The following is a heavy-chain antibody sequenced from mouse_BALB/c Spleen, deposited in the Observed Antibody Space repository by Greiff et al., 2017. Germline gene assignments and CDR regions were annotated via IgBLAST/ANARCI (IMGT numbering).Heavy chain of an antibody. CDR1: GFTFSSFG. CDR2: ISSGSSTI. V-gene: IGHV5-17*02. J-gene: IGHJ1*01. Sequence: EVKLVESGGGLVQPGGSRKLSCAASGFTFSSFGMHWVRQAPEKGLEWVAYISSGSSTIYYADTVKGRFTISRDNPKNTLFLQMTSLRSEDTAMYYCARYNSLFWYFDVWGAGTTVTVSS. CDR3: ARYNSLFWYFDV. D-gene: IGHD6-1*01.